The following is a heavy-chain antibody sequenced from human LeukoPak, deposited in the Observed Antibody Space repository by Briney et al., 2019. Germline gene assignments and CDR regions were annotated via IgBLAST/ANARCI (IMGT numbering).Heavy chain of an antibody. CDR1: GFTFDDYA. V-gene: IGHV3-43D*03. Sequence: GGSLRLSCAASGFTFDDYAMHWVRQAPGKGLEWVSLISWDGGSTYYADSVKGRFTISRDNSKNSLYLQMNSLGAEDTALYYCARVQLVDYYYYSYMDVWGKGTTVTVSS. CDR2: ISWDGGST. D-gene: IGHD6-6*01. J-gene: IGHJ6*03. CDR3: ARVQLVDYYYYSYMDV.